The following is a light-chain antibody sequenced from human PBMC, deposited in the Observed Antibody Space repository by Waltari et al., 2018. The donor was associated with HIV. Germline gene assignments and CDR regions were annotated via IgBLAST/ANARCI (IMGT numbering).Light chain of an antibody. CDR1: SSNIEKKG. CDR2: FDD. Sequence: QSVLTQPPSVSEAPGQTVTISCSGSSSNIEKKGINWYQHLPGKTPKVLIYFDDMLPSGVSDRFSASKSGTSASLAISGLQSEDEAAYYCASWDDRLNGQVFGGGTTLTVL. V-gene: IGLV1-36*01. CDR3: ASWDDRLNGQV. J-gene: IGLJ2*01.